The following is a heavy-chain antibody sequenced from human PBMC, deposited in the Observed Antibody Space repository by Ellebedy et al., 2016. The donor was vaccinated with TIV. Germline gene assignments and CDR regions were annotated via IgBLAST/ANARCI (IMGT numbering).Heavy chain of an antibody. Sequence: GESLKISCAASGVVFSAFDMDWVRQAPGKGLEWISYISSSSTIYYADSVKGRFTISRDNAKNSLFLEMNNLRAEDTAVYYCAREKPVAEDFGLWGRGTLVTVSS. D-gene: IGHD6-19*01. CDR3: AREKPVAEDFGL. CDR2: ISSSSTI. J-gene: IGHJ2*01. CDR1: GVVFSAFD. V-gene: IGHV3-69-1*01.